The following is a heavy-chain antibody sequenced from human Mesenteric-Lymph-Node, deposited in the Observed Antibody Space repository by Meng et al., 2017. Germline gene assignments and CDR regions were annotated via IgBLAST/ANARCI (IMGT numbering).Heavy chain of an antibody. CDR3: ARELMSYYYYYGMDA. CDR1: GYSISSGYY. Sequence: ESLKISCAVSGYSISSGYYWGWIRQPPGKGLEWIGSIYHSGSTYYNPSLKSRVTISVDTSKNQFSLKLSSVTAADTAVYYCARELMSYYYYYGMDAWGQGTTVTVSS. D-gene: IGHD2-8*01. V-gene: IGHV4-38-2*02. CDR2: IYHSGST. J-gene: IGHJ6*02.